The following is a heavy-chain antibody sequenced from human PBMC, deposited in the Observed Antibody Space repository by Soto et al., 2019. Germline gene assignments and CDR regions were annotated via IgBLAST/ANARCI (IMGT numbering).Heavy chain of an antibody. V-gene: IGHV3-21*01. CDR2: ISSSSSYI. Sequence: GGSLRLSCAASGCTFSSYSMNWVRQAPGKGLEWVSSISSSSSYIYYADSVKGRFTISRDNAKNSLYLQMNSLRAEDTAVYYCALYYYDSSGYPNVVDDAFDIWGQGTMVTVSS. J-gene: IGHJ3*02. CDR3: ALYYYDSSGYPNVVDDAFDI. CDR1: GCTFSSYS. D-gene: IGHD3-22*01.